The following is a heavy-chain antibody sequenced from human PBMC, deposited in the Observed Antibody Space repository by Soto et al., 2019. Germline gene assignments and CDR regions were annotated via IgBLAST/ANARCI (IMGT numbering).Heavy chain of an antibody. Sequence: EVQLLESGGGLLQPGGSLRLSCAASGFTFSNYAMSWVRQAPGKGLEWVSTIGGSDGTTYLADSVKGRFTISRDNSKNTLFLQMNSLRAEDTAVYYCAKDSGDIPQYFESWGQGTLVTVSS. D-gene: IGHD2-15*01. CDR1: GFTFSNYA. V-gene: IGHV3-23*01. CDR3: AKDSGDIPQYFES. J-gene: IGHJ4*02. CDR2: IGGSDGTT.